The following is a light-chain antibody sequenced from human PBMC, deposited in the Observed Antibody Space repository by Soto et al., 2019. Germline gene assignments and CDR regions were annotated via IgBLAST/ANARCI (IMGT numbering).Light chain of an antibody. CDR3: QQYNNWPPIT. J-gene: IGKJ5*01. Sequence: DIQMTQSPSTLSAFVGDRVTITFLASQSISRWLAWYQQKPGKAPKLLIFKASTLETGVPSRFSGSGSETEFTLTISSLQSEDFAVYYCQQYNNWPPITFGQGTRLEIK. CDR1: QSISRW. V-gene: IGKV1-5*03. CDR2: KAS.